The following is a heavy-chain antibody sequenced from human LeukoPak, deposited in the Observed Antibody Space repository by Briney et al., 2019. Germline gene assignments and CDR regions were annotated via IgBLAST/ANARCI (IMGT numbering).Heavy chain of an antibody. CDR1: GGSISSYY. Sequence: SETLSLTCTVSGGSISSYYWTWIRQPPGKGLEWIGYIYYSGSTNYNPSLKSRVTISVDTSKNQFSLKLSSVTAADTAVYYCARDSGTTGEVKFDPWGQGTLVTVSS. CDR2: IYYSGST. D-gene: IGHD3-10*01. CDR3: ARDSGTTGEVKFDP. V-gene: IGHV4-59*12. J-gene: IGHJ5*02.